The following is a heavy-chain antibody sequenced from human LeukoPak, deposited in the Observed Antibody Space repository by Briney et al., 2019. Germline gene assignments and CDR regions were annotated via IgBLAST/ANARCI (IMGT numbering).Heavy chain of an antibody. V-gene: IGHV4-39*01. Sequence: PSETLSLTCTVSGGSISSTSYYWGWIRQPPGKGLEWIVTINYSGSTYYNPSLKSRVTISVDTSKNQISLKLNSVTAADTAMYYCARHGDLLSPFQTWGQGTLVTVSS. CDR2: INYSGST. CDR3: ARHGDLLSPFQT. J-gene: IGHJ5*02. CDR1: GGSISSTSYY. D-gene: IGHD2-21*02.